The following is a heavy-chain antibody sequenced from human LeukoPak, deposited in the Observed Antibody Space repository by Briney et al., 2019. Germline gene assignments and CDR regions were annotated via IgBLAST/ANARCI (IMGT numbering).Heavy chain of an antibody. CDR2: IYYSGST. V-gene: IGHV4-59*01. D-gene: IGHD3-22*01. CDR1: GGSISSYY. CDR3: ARGSLYDSSGYYFFDY. Sequence: PSETLSLTCTVSGGSISSYYWSWIRQPPGKGLEWIGYIYYSGSTNYNPSLKSRVTISVDTSKNQFSLKLSSVTAADTAVYYCARGSLYDSSGYYFFDYWGQGTLVTVSS. J-gene: IGHJ4*02.